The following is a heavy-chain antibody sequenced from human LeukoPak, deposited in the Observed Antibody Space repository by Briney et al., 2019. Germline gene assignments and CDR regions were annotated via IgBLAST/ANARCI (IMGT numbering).Heavy chain of an antibody. D-gene: IGHD3-10*01. CDR2: IYSGGST. J-gene: IGHJ1*01. V-gene: IGHV3-53*01. CDR1: GFTVSSNY. Sequence: GGSLRLSCAASGFTVSSNYMSWVRQAPGKGLEWVSVIYSGGSTYYAAPVKGRFTISRDDSKNTLYLQMNSLKTEDTAVYYCTTAGITMVRGVIEWGQGTLVTVSS. CDR3: TTAGITMVRGVIE.